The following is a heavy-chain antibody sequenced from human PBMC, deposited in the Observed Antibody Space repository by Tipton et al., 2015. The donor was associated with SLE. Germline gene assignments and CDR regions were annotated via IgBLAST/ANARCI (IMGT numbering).Heavy chain of an antibody. CDR1: NGSIGSDY. D-gene: IGHD1-26*01. V-gene: IGHV4-59*05. CDR3: ARGTGAPDY. J-gene: IGHJ4*02. Sequence: TLSLTCTVSNGSIGSDYWTWIRQPPGKGLEWIGSIYYSGSTSYNPSLKSRVTISVDTSKNQFSLKLSSVTAADTAVYYCARGTGAPDYWGQGTLVTVSS. CDR2: IYYSGST.